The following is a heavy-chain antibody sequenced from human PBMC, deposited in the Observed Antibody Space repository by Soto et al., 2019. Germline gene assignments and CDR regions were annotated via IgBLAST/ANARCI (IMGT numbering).Heavy chain of an antibody. V-gene: IGHV1-69*01. J-gene: IGHJ4*02. CDR1: GGTFSSYA. Sequence: QVQLVQSGAEVKKPGSSVKVSCKASGGTFSSYAISWVRQAPGQGLEWMGGIIPIFGTANYAQKFQGRVTITADESTSTAYMELSSLRSEDTAVYYCARDPIVGATKGLSYFDYWGQGTLVTVSS. D-gene: IGHD1-26*01. CDR2: IIPIFGTA. CDR3: ARDPIVGATKGLSYFDY.